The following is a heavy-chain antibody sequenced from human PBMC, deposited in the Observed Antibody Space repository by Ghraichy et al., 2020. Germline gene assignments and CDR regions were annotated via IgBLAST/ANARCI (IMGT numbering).Heavy chain of an antibody. V-gene: IGHV1-69*13. CDR3: ASSYYYDSSGYYQSFDY. J-gene: IGHJ4*02. CDR2: IIPIFGTA. Sequence: SLKVSCKASGGTFSSYAISWVRQAPGQGLEWMGGIIPIFGTANYAQKIQGRVTITADESTSTAYMELSSLRSEDTAVYYCASSYYYDSSGYYQSFDYWGQGTLVTVSS. CDR1: GGTFSSYA. D-gene: IGHD3-22*01.